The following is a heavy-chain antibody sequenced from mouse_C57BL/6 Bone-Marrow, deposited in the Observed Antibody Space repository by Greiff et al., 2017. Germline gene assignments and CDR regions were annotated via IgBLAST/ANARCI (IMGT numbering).Heavy chain of an antibody. J-gene: IGHJ2*01. V-gene: IGHV1-42*01. CDR1: GYSFTGYY. CDR2: INPSTGGT. Sequence: EVQLVESGPELVKPGASVKISCKASGYSFTGYYMNWVKQSPEKSLEWIGEINPSTGGTTYNQKFKAKATLTVDKSSSTAYMQLKSLTSEDSAVYYCATVVRGDYWGKGTTLTVSS. CDR3: ATVVRGDY. D-gene: IGHD1-1*01.